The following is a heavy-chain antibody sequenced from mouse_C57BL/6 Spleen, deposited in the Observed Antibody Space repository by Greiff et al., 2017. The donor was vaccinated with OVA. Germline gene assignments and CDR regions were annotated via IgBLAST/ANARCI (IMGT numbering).Heavy chain of an antibody. CDR2: ILPGSGST. J-gene: IGHJ3*01. D-gene: IGHD2-9*01. CDR3: ARKETSYYGYDEGFAY. V-gene: IGHV1-9*01. CDR1: GYTFTGSW. Sequence: VQLQQSGAELMKPGASVKLSCTATGYTFTGSWIEWVKQRPGHGLEWIGEILPGSGSTNYNEKFKGKATFTADTSSNTAYMQLSSLTTEDSAIYYCARKETSYYGYDEGFAYWGQGTLVTVSA.